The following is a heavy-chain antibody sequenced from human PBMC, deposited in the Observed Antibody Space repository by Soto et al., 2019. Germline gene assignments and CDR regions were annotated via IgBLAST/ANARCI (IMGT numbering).Heavy chain of an antibody. D-gene: IGHD5-18*01. J-gene: IGHJ3*02. CDR1: GFTFSSYA. Sequence: SLRLSCAASGFTFSSYAMSWVRQAPGKGLEWVSAISGSGLSTYYADSVKGRFTISRDNSKNTLYLQMNSLRAEDTAVYYCAKDFGYSYGYDAFDIWGQGTMVTVSS. V-gene: IGHV3-23*01. CDR3: AKDFGYSYGYDAFDI. CDR2: ISGSGLST.